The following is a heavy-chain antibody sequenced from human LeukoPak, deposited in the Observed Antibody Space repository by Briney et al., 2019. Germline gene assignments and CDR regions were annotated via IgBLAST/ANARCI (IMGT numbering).Heavy chain of an antibody. V-gene: IGHV1-2*02. CDR3: ARQYFDQYYFDY. CDR1: GYTFTGYY. Sequence: ASVKVSCKASGYTFTGYYMHWVRQAPGQGLEWMGWINPNSGGTNYAQKFQGRVTMTRDTSISTAYMELSRLRSDDTAVYYCARQYFDQYYFDYWGKGTLVTVSS. J-gene: IGHJ4*02. D-gene: IGHD3-9*01. CDR2: INPNSGGT.